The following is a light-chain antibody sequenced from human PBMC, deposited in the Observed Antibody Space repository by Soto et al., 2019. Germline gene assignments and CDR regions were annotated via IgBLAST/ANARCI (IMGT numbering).Light chain of an antibody. Sequence: VLTQSPGTLSLSPGERATLSCRASQSVSSTYLAWYQQKPGQAPRPLIYGASSRATGIPDRFSGSGSGTDFTLTISRLEPEDFAVYYCQQYGSSPPITFGQGTRLEI. CDR1: QSVSSTY. J-gene: IGKJ5*01. CDR2: GAS. V-gene: IGKV3-20*01. CDR3: QQYGSSPPIT.